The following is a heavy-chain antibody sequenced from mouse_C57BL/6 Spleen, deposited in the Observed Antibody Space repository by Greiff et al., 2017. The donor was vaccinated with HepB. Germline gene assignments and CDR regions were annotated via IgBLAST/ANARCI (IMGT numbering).Heavy chain of an antibody. V-gene: IGHV3-6*01. Sequence: EVHLVESGPGLVKPSQSLSLTCSVTGYSITSGYYWNWIRQFPGNKLEWMGYISYDGSNNYNPSLKNRISITRDTSKNQFFLKLNSVTTEDTATYYCARDPPYYYAMDYWGQGTSVTVSS. CDR3: ARDPPYYYAMDY. CDR2: ISYDGSN. J-gene: IGHJ4*01. CDR1: GYSITSGYY.